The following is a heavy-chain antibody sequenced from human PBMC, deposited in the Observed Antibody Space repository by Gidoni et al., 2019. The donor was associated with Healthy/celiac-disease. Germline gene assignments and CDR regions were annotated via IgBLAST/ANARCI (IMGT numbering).Heavy chain of an antibody. D-gene: IGHD3-22*01. Sequence: QVQLVESGGGVVQPGRSLSLSCAASGFTFSSYGMHWVRQAPGKGLEWVAVISYDGSYKYYADSVKGRFTISRDSSKNTLYLQMNSLRAEDTAVYYCAKDPDSSGYIDYWGQGTLVTVSS. CDR3: AKDPDSSGYIDY. CDR2: ISYDGSYK. CDR1: GFTFSSYG. J-gene: IGHJ4*02. V-gene: IGHV3-30*18.